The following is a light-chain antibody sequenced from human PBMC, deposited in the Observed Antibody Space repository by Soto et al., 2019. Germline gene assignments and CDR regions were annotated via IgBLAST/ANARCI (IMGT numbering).Light chain of an antibody. J-gene: IGKJ1*01. Sequence: DIQMTQSASSLSASLGDRVSIPCRASQNIPDFLNWYQQKPGQAPDLLIFSASSLQSGVPSRFSGSGSGTDFTLTIGSLQREDFATYFCQQTYSTPPTFGQGTRVEI. CDR1: QNIPDF. CDR2: SAS. CDR3: QQTYSTPPT. V-gene: IGKV1-39*01.